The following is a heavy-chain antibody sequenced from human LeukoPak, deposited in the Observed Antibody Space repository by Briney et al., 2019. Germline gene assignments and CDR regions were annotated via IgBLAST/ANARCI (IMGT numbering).Heavy chain of an antibody. Sequence: GGSLRLSCAASGFTFSSYEMNWVRQAPGKGLEWVSYISSSGSTIYYADSVKGRFTVSRDNSKNTLYLQMNSLRAEDTAVYYCAREATNAYSGSYWAFDIWGQGTMVTVSS. D-gene: IGHD1-26*01. V-gene: IGHV3-48*03. CDR3: AREATNAYSGSYWAFDI. CDR1: GFTFSSYE. J-gene: IGHJ3*02. CDR2: ISSSGSTI.